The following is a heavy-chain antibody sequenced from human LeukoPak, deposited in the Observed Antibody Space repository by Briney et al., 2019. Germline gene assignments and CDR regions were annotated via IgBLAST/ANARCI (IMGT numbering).Heavy chain of an antibody. CDR3: ATYSSGPFDN. V-gene: IGHV3-66*01. Sequence: PGGSLRLSCAASGFTVSSNYMSWVRQAPGKGLEWVSVIYSGGSTYHADSVKGRFTISRDKSKDMLYLQMNRLRGEDTAIYYCATYSSGPFDNWGQGTLVTVSS. CDR1: GFTVSSNY. J-gene: IGHJ4*02. D-gene: IGHD6-19*01. CDR2: IYSGGST.